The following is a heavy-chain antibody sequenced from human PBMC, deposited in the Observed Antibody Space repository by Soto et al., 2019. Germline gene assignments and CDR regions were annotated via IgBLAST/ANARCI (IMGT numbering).Heavy chain of an antibody. CDR2: IIPVFGTP. Sequence: QVQLVQSGAEVKKPGSSLKVSCKASGGTFTNYAFSWVRQAPGQGLEWMGGIIPVFGTPDYAQKFQGRVTSTSDASTRKASMELSSLRSDDTAVYYCARERSVGYCITTTCPKPFYYYAMDIWGKGTTVTVSS. J-gene: IGHJ6*04. CDR3: ARERSVGYCITTTCPKPFYYYAMDI. V-gene: IGHV1-69*05. CDR1: GGTFTNYA. D-gene: IGHD2-2*01.